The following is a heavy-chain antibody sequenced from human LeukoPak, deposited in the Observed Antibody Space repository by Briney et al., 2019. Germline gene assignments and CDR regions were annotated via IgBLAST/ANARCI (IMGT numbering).Heavy chain of an antibody. CDR1: GFTFSSYD. Sequence: GGSLRLSCAASGFTFSSYDMNWVRQAPGMGLEWVSYISSSGNTIYYTDSVKGRFTISRDNAQNSLYLQMNSLRAEDTAVYYCARYSSSWHYYFDYWGQGTLVTVSS. V-gene: IGHV3-48*03. CDR3: ARYSSSWHYYFDY. CDR2: ISSSGNTI. D-gene: IGHD6-13*01. J-gene: IGHJ4*02.